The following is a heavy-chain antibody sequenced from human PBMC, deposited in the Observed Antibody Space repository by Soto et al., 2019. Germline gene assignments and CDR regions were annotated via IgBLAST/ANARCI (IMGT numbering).Heavy chain of an antibody. CDR2: IYYSGST. D-gene: IGHD3-22*01. J-gene: IGHJ4*02. V-gene: IGHV4-31*03. Sequence: PSETLSLTCTVSGGSISSCGYYWSWIRQHPGKGLEWIGYIYYSGSTYYNPSLKSRVTISVDTSKNQFSLKLSSVTAADTAVYYCARRISNYDSSGPAFDYWGQGTLVTVSS. CDR3: ARRISNYDSSGPAFDY. CDR1: GGSISSCGYY.